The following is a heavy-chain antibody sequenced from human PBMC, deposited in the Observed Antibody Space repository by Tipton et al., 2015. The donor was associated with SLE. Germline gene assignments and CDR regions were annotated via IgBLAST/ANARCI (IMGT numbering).Heavy chain of an antibody. CDR2: IYYSGST. CDR1: GGSISSYY. J-gene: IGHJ4*02. D-gene: IGHD3-16*01. Sequence: TLSLTCTVSGGSISSYYWSWIRQPPGKGLEWIGYIYYSGSTNYNPSLKSRVTISVDTSKNRFSLKLSSVTAADTAVYYCARDQVGVGDFDYWGQGTLVTVSS. CDR3: ARDQVGVGDFDY. V-gene: IGHV4-59*01.